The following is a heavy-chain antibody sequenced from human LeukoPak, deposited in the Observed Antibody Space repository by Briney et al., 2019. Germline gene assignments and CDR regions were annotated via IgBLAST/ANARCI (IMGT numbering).Heavy chain of an antibody. CDR1: GASIIKYY. V-gene: IGHV4-4*09. CDR3: ARQRGLRVVRGVANWFDP. CDR2: IHTSGAS. J-gene: IGHJ5*02. D-gene: IGHD3-10*01. Sequence: SETLSLTCTVSGASIIKYYWSWMRQTPEKGLEWMGHIHTSGASRYYPSLESRLTLSIDTSRNHLSLKLTSVTAADTAVYYCARQRGLRVVRGVANWFDPWGQGTLVTVSS.